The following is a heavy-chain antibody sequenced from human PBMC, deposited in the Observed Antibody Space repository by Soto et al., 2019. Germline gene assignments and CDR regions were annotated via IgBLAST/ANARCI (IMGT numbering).Heavy chain of an antibody. J-gene: IGHJ6*02. D-gene: IGHD2-2*02. CDR1: GGSVSSDTHY. CDR2: IYSSGST. Sequence: PSETLSLTCTVSGGSVSSDTHYWSWIRPPPGKRLEWIGFIYSSGSTNYNPSLKSRVTMPVDTSKNQFSLKLRSAIVADTAVYHCARFVISCSGTTCYTRADVWGQGTTVTVSS. CDR3: ARFVISCSGTTCYTRADV. V-gene: IGHV4-61*01.